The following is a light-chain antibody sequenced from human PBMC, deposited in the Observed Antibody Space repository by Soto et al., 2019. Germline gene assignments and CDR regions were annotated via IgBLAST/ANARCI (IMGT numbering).Light chain of an antibody. Sequence: EIVLTQSPGTLSLSPGERAAVSCRASQSVSSNNLAWYQQKPGQAPRLLIYGASSRPTGIPDRFSGSGSGTDFTLTITRLEPEDFAVYYCQQYGSSLITFGQGTRLEIK. J-gene: IGKJ5*01. CDR2: GAS. V-gene: IGKV3-20*01. CDR3: QQYGSSLIT. CDR1: QSVSSNN.